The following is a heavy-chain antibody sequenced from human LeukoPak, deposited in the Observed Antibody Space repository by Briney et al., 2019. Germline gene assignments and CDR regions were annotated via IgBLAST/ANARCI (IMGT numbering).Heavy chain of an antibody. Sequence: GGSLRLSCAAPGFPFSSYEMNWVRQAPGKGLEWVSFISYDGGNQYYADSVKGRFTISRDNSKNTLFLQVNSLRAEDTAVYYCAKEAPLGYCTGGSCYSGSYFDYWGQGTLVTVSS. CDR2: ISYDGGNQ. CDR3: AKEAPLGYCTGGSCYSGSYFDY. J-gene: IGHJ4*02. D-gene: IGHD2-15*01. CDR1: GFPFSSYE. V-gene: IGHV3-30*04.